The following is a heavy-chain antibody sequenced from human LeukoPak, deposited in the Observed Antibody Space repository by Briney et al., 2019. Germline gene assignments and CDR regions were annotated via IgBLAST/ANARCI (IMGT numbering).Heavy chain of an antibody. CDR2: IIPIFGTA. D-gene: IGHD3-22*01. CDR1: GGTFSSYA. CDR3: ARRDGVVTHDAFDI. V-gene: IGHV1-69*13. Sequence: SVKVSCKASGGTFSSYAISWVRQAPGQGLEWMGGIIPIFGTANYAQKFQGRGTVTADESTSTAYMELSSLRSEDAAVYYCARRDGVVTHDAFDIWGQGTMVTVSS. J-gene: IGHJ3*02.